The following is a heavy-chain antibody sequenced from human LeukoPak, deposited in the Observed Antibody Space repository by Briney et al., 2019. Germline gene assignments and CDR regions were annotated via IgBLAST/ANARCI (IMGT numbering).Heavy chain of an antibody. CDR3: ARDWGYMGDTGRSSRIFDS. V-gene: IGHV3-30*02. CDR1: GFTFSSYG. Sequence: PGGSLRLSCAASGFTFSSYGMHWVRQAPGKGLEWVAFIRNDGSNKDYADFGKGRFTISRDNSKNTLYLQMNSLRAEDTAVYYCARDWGYMGDTGRSSRIFDSWGRGTLVTVSS. D-gene: IGHD3-16*01. J-gene: IGHJ4*02. CDR2: IRNDGSNK.